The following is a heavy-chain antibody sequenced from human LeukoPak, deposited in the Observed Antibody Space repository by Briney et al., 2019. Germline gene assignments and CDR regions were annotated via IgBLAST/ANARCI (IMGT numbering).Heavy chain of an antibody. D-gene: IGHD6-13*01. V-gene: IGHV3-23*01. CDR3: AKTAARPTYYYGMDV. CDR2: ISGSGGST. Sequence: GGSLRLSCAASGFTFSSYAMSWVRQAPGKGLEWVSAISGSGGSTYYAGSVKGRSTISRDNSKNTLYLQMNSLRAEDTAVYYCAKTAARPTYYYGMDVWGQGTTVTVSS. CDR1: GFTFSSYA. J-gene: IGHJ6*02.